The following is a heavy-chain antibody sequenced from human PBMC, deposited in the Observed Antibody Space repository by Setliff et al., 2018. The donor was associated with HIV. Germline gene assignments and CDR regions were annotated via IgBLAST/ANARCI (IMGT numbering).Heavy chain of an antibody. CDR2: IYTSGST. Sequence: SETLSLTCAVSGGSISSGNYYWSWIRQPAGKGLEWIGRIYTSGSTNYNPSLKSRVTISVDTSKNQFSRKLSSVTAADTAVYYWARGGIGDYYYYYMDVWGKGTTVTVSS. J-gene: IGHJ6*03. CDR3: ARGGIGDYYYYYMDV. CDR1: GGSISSGNYY. D-gene: IGHD3-10*01. V-gene: IGHV4-61*02.